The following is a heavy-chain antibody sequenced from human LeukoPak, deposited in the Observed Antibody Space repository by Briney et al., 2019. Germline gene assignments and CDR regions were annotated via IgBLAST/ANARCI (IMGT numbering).Heavy chain of an antibody. J-gene: IGHJ6*03. CDR1: GDSIRTSSSY. CDR3: ARLSGPYYYYYYYMDV. D-gene: IGHD6-25*01. CDR2: IYYTGNT. Sequence: SETLSLTCTVSGDSIRTSSSYWGWIRQPPGKGLEWIGSIYYTGNTYYNTSLKSRVTISVDTSKNQFSLKLSSVTAADTAVYYCARLSGPYYYYYYYMDVWGKGTTVTISS. V-gene: IGHV4-39*01.